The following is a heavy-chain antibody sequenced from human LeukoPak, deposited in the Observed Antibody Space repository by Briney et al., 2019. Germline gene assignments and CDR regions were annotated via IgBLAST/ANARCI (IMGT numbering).Heavy chain of an antibody. CDR1: GGTFSSYA. J-gene: IGHJ4*02. D-gene: IGHD3-10*01. Sequence: GASVKVSCKASGGTFSSYAISWVRQAPGQRLEWMGGIIPIFGTANYAQKSQGRVTITADESTSTAYMELSSLRSEDTAVYYCAGGGKVVRGVYFDYWGQGTLVTVSS. V-gene: IGHV1-69*13. CDR2: IIPIFGTA. CDR3: AGGGKVVRGVYFDY.